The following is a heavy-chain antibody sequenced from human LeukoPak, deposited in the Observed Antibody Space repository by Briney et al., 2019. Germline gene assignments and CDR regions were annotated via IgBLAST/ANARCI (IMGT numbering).Heavy chain of an antibody. CDR1: GGSISSYY. J-gene: IGHJ3*02. V-gene: IGHV4-59*08. CDR3: ARHHGRSYYDSSGYYSLDAFDI. D-gene: IGHD3-22*01. CDR2: IYYSGST. Sequence: SETLSLTCTVSGGSISSYYWSWIRQPPGKGLEWVGYIYYSGSTNYNPSLKSRVTISVDTSKNQFSLKLSSVTAADTAVYYCARHHGRSYYDSSGYYSLDAFDIWGQGTMVTVSS.